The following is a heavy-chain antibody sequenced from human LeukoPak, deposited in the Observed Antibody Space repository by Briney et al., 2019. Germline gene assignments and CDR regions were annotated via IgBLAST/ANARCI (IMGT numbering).Heavy chain of an antibody. V-gene: IGHV3-21*01. CDR2: ISSSSSYI. Sequence: PGGSLRLSCAASGFTFGSYSMNWVRQAPGKGLEWVSSISSSSSYIYYADSVKGRFTISRDNAKNSLYLQMNSLRAEDTAVYYCAGRYYYDSSGPSLAFDIWGQGTMVTVSS. CDR3: AGRYYYDSSGPSLAFDI. J-gene: IGHJ3*02. CDR1: GFTFGSYS. D-gene: IGHD3-22*01.